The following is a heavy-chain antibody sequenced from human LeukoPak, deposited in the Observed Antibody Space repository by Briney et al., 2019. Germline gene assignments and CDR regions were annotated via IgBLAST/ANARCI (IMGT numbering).Heavy chain of an antibody. Sequence: SETLSLTCAVYGGSFSGYSWSWIRQPPGKGLEWIGEINHSGSNNYKPSLKSRVTISVDTSKNQFSLKLSSVTAADTAVYHCARGPMRGWFDPWGQGTLVTVSS. CDR2: INHSGSN. CDR1: GGSFSGYS. V-gene: IGHV4-34*01. J-gene: IGHJ5*02. D-gene: IGHD3-22*01. CDR3: ARGPMRGWFDP.